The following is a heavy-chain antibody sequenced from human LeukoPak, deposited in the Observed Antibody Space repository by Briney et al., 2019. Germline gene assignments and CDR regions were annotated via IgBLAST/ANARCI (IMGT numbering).Heavy chain of an antibody. D-gene: IGHD3-22*01. V-gene: IGHV1-69*05. Sequence: SVKVSFKTSGGTFSSYAISWVRQAPGQGLEWMGRIIPIFGTANYAQKFQGRVTITTDESTSTAYMELSSLRPGDTAVYHCARSFDSSGFYSDYWGEGTLVTVSP. CDR1: GGTFSSYA. CDR3: ARSFDSSGFYSDY. J-gene: IGHJ4*02. CDR2: IIPIFGTA.